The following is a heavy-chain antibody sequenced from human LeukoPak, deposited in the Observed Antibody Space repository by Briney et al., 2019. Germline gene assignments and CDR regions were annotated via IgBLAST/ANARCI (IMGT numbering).Heavy chain of an antibody. Sequence: ASVKVSCKCSGYSFTCYYMHWVRQAPGPGLEWMGWINPNSGGRNYAQKFQGRVTMTRDTSISTAYMELSRLRSDDTAVYYCARDLGRGSASYWGQGTLVTVSS. CDR1: GYSFTCYY. D-gene: IGHD3-10*01. CDR2: INPNSGGR. V-gene: IGHV1-2*02. CDR3: ARDLGRGSASY. J-gene: IGHJ4*02.